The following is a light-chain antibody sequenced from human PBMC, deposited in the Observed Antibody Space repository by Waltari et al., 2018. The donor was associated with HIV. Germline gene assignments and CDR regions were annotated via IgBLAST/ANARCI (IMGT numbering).Light chain of an antibody. CDR3: AAWDDSLNAHVL. CDR2: NNN. Sequence: SVLTQPPSASGTPGQRVPIHCSVRNSHIGRTTVKLSHKLPGTAPKLLIYNNNQRPSGVSDRFSGSKSGTSASLAISGLQSEDEADYYCAAWDDSLNAHVLFGGGTKLTVL. J-gene: IGLJ2*01. CDR1: NSHIGRTT. V-gene: IGLV1-44*01.